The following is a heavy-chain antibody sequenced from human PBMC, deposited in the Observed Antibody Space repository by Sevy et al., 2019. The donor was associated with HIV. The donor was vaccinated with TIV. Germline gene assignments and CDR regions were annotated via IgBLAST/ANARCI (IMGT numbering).Heavy chain of an antibody. J-gene: IGHJ3*02. CDR2: IYSGGST. CDR1: GFTVSSNY. D-gene: IGHD1-1*01. V-gene: IGHV3-53*01. CDR3: ARGMATTNDAFDI. Sequence: GGSLRLSCAASGFTVSSNYMSWVRQAPGKGLEWVSVIYSGGSTYYADSVKGRFTISRDNSKIRLYLQMNSLGAEDTAVYYCARGMATTNDAFDIWGQGTMVTVSS.